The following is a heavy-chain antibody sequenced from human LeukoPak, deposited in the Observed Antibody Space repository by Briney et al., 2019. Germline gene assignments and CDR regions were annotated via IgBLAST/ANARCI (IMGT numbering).Heavy chain of an antibody. J-gene: IGHJ4*02. CDR1: GFTFSSYS. CDR3: ARDRYSSGWYFYY. Sequence: GGSLRLSCAASGFTFSSYSMNWVRQAPGKGLEWVSYISSSSSTIYYADSVKGRFTISRDNAKNSLYLQMNSLRAEDTAVYYCARDRYSSGWYFYYWGQGTLVTVSS. D-gene: IGHD6-19*01. CDR2: ISSSSSTI. V-gene: IGHV3-48*04.